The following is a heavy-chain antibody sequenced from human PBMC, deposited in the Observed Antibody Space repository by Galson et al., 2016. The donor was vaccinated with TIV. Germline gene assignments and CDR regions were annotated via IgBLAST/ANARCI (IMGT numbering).Heavy chain of an antibody. CDR3: ARQRLTMISRFES. D-gene: IGHD3-22*01. Sequence: SETLSLTCPVSGDSISSGFYYWGWIRQPPGKGLEWIGSLYYSGSTYYNPSLKSRVTISVDTSKNQFSLSLSSVTAADTAVFYCARQRLTMISRFESWGQGTQVTVSS. J-gene: IGHJ4*02. CDR2: LYYSGST. V-gene: IGHV4-39*01. CDR1: GDSISSGFYY.